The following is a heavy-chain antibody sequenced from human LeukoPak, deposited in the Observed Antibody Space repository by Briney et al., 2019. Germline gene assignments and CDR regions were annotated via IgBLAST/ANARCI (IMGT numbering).Heavy chain of an antibody. J-gene: IGHJ4*02. Sequence: ASVKVSCKTSGYTFSGHYIHWVRQAPGQGLEWMGWINPKSGGTNYAQKFQGRVTMTRDTSISTAYMELSRLRSDDTAVYYCAREAAAAGENYFDYWGQGTLVTVSS. V-gene: IGHV1-2*02. D-gene: IGHD6-13*01. CDR2: INPKSGGT. CDR1: GYTFSGHY. CDR3: AREAAAAGENYFDY.